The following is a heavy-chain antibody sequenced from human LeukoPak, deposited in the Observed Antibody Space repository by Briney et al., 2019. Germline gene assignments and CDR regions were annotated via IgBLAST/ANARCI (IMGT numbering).Heavy chain of an antibody. CDR2: INSDGSST. CDR1: GFTFSSYW. CDR3: ARSSRIAAAGRWGPVDY. V-gene: IGHV3-74*01. J-gene: IGHJ4*02. D-gene: IGHD6-13*01. Sequence: GGSLRLSCAASGFTFSSYWMHWVRQAPGKGLVWVSRINSDGSSTSYADSVKGRSTISRDNAKNTLYLQMNSLRAEDTAVYYCARSSRIAAAGRWGPVDYWGQGTLVTVSS.